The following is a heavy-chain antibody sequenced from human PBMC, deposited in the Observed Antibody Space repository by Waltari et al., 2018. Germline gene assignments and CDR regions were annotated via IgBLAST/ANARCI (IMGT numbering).Heavy chain of an antibody. Sequence: QLQLQESGPGLVKPSETLFLTCNVSGGSISDTSYFWGWVRQPPGKGLEWIGGISRRGGAPYKSSLPSRATISFENPKNQLYLKLPSRTAAETATYYCTGDANGGAPPPIGYWGQGALVTVS. V-gene: IGHV4-39*07. CDR1: GGSISDTSYF. CDR3: TGDANGGAPPPIGY. J-gene: IGHJ4*02. D-gene: IGHD3-16*01. CDR2: ISRRGGA.